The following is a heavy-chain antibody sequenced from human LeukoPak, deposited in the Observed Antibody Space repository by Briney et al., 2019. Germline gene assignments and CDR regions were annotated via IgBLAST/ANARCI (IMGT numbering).Heavy chain of an antibody. V-gene: IGHV4-34*01. Sequence: SETLSLTCAVYGGSFSGYYWSWIRQPPGKGLEWIGEINHSGSTNYNPSLKSRVTISVDTSKNQFSLKLSSVTAADTAVYYCARDRIAAAGTTANYYYYYYMDVWGKGTTVTVSS. D-gene: IGHD6-13*01. CDR1: GGSFSGYY. CDR2: INHSGST. CDR3: ARDRIAAAGTTANYYYYYYMDV. J-gene: IGHJ6*03.